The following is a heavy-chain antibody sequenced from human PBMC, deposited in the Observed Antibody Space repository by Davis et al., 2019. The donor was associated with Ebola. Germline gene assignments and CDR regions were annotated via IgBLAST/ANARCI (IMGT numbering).Heavy chain of an antibody. J-gene: IGHJ3*02. Sequence: ASVKVSCKAFGCMFTTQGISWMRQAPGQGLEGRGWISADSGKTEYAQKFLGRFTMTRDRSTNTAYLELRGMRADDTAVYYCAREGGNLELFDIWGQGTLVTVSS. CDR2: ISADSGKT. CDR3: AREGGNLELFDI. V-gene: IGHV1-18*01. D-gene: IGHD1-7*01. CDR1: GCMFTTQG.